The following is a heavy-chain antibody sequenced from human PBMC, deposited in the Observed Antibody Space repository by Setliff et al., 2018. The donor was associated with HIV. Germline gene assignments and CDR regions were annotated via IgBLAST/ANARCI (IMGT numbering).Heavy chain of an antibody. D-gene: IGHD5-12*01. CDR1: GYDFRRYG. V-gene: IGHV1-18*01. CDR3: ASAGAWQRNALDI. J-gene: IGHJ3*02. Sequence: GASVKVSCKPSGYDFRRYGIAWVRQVPGHGLEWMGWISPQNGKTKYAQRFQGRVTMTRDTSTSTAYMELRSLRSDDTAVYYCASAGAWQRNALDIWGQGTMVTVSS. CDR2: ISPQNGKT.